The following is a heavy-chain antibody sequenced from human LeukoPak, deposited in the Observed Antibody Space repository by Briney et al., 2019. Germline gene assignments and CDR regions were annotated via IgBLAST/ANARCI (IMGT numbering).Heavy chain of an antibody. D-gene: IGHD3-10*01. CDR2: ISGSSSYI. V-gene: IGHV3-21*01. Sequence: GGSLRLSCAASGFTFNDYNLNWVRQATGKGLEWVSSISGSSSYIYYADSVKGRFTISRDNANNSLYLQMNSLRAEDTAIYYCARVNSGWFYPWGQGTLVTVSS. CDR3: ARVNSGWFYP. J-gene: IGHJ5*02. CDR1: GFTFNDYN.